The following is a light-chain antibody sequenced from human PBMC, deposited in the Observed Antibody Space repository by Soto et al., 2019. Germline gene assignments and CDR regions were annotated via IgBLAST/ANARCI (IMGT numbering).Light chain of an antibody. J-gene: IGKJ5*01. CDR2: GAS. V-gene: IGKV3-20*01. CDR1: QSVGSTY. CDR3: QQYGSSPRIT. Sequence: EIVLTQSPGTLSLSPGERATLSCRASQSVGSTYLAWYQHKPGQAPRLLIYGASSRATGIQDRFSGSGSGTDFTLTISRLEPEDFAVYYCQQYGSSPRITFGQGTRLEIK.